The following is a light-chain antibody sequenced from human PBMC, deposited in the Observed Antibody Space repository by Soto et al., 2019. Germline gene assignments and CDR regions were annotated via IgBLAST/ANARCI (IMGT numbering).Light chain of an antibody. J-gene: IGKJ1*01. CDR2: DAS. CDR3: QSFKSAPRT. CDR1: QVISNY. Sequence: DIQLTQSPSSLSASVGDRVTITCRASQVISNYVAWYQQRPGKAPKLLMYDASTLQSEVPSRFSGSGSGTDFTLTISSLQPEDVATYYCQSFKSAPRTFGQGTRVDIK. V-gene: IGKV1-27*01.